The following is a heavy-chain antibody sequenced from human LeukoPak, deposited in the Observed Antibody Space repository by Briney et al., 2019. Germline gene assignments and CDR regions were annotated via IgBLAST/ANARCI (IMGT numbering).Heavy chain of an antibody. CDR2: IYSGGST. Sequence: PGGSLRLSCAASGFTFSSYAMHWVRQAPGKGLEWVSVIYSGGSTYYADSVKGRFTISRDNSKNTLYLQMNSLRAEDTAVYYCARSCSGGSCYSARLGTDYWGQGTLVTVSS. CDR1: GFTFSSYA. V-gene: IGHV3-66*02. CDR3: ARSCSGGSCYSARLGTDY. D-gene: IGHD2-15*01. J-gene: IGHJ4*02.